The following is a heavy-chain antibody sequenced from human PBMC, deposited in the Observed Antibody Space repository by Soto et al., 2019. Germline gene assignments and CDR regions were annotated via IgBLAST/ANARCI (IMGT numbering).Heavy chain of an antibody. J-gene: IGHJ3*02. D-gene: IGHD6-13*01. CDR1: GYNFNRYW. V-gene: IGHV5-51*03. CDR3: ARSLVNGTYEAFDI. Sequence: EVYLAQSGAEVKKPGESLKISCKGSGYNFNRYWIGWVRQMPGKGLEWMGVIYPGDSDTRYIPSLQGQVTISADKSSSDAYLQWSSLQASDTATYSCARSLVNGTYEAFDIWGQGTLVTVSS. CDR2: IYPGDSDT.